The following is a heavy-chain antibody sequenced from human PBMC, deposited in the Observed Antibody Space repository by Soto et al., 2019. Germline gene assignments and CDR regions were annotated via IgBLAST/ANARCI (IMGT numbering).Heavy chain of an antibody. D-gene: IGHD3-16*02. J-gene: IGHJ3*02. Sequence: GASVKVSCKASGYTFTSYDINWVRQATGQGLEWMGWMNPNSGNTGYAQKFQGRVTMTRNTSISTAYMELSSLRSEDTAVYYFARADQRLIWGSYRNAFDIWGQGTMVTVSS. V-gene: IGHV1-8*01. CDR2: MNPNSGNT. CDR3: ARADQRLIWGSYRNAFDI. CDR1: GYTFTSYD.